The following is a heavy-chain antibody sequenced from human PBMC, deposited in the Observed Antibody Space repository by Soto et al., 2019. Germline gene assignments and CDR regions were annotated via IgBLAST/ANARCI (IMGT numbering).Heavy chain of an antibody. J-gene: IGHJ4*02. Sequence: PSETLSLTCTVSGGSISSYYWSWIRQPAGKGLEWIGRIYTSGSTNYNPSLKSRVTMSVDTSKNQFSLKLSSVTAADTAVYYCARDLRASSGWDYYFDCWGQGTRVTVSS. D-gene: IGHD6-19*01. CDR1: GGSISSYY. CDR2: IYTSGST. V-gene: IGHV4-4*07. CDR3: ARDLRASSGWDYYFDC.